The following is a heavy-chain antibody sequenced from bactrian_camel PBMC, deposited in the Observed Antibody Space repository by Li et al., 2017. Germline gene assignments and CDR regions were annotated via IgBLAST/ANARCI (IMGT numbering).Heavy chain of an antibody. CDR3: AADQLYGTCRDVLDFPA. Sequence: VQLVESGGGSVQAGGSLRLSCSVSDNPYSASCMGWFHQAPGREREAVARLYSRGGTPFYADSVKGRFIITRDKAKDLVYLQMNGLQPEDTGMYYCAADQLYGTCRDVLDFPARGQGTQVTVS. CDR1: DNPYSASC. CDR2: LYSRGGTP. J-gene: IGHJ4*01. D-gene: IGHD7*01. V-gene: IGHV3-2*01.